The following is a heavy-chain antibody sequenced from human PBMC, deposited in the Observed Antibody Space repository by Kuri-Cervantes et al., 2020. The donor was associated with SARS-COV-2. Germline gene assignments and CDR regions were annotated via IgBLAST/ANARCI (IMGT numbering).Heavy chain of an antibody. CDR1: GFTFSSYS. CDR2: ISSSSSTT. CDR3: ARDEWHYYGSGSYGPRYYYYGMDV. J-gene: IGHJ6*02. D-gene: IGHD3-10*01. Sequence: GGSLRLSCAASGFTFSSYSMNWVRQAPGKGLEWVSYISSSSSTTYYADSVKGRFTISRDNAKNSLYLQMNSLRDEDTAVYYCARDEWHYYGSGSYGPRYYYYGMDVWGQGTTVTVSS. V-gene: IGHV3-48*02.